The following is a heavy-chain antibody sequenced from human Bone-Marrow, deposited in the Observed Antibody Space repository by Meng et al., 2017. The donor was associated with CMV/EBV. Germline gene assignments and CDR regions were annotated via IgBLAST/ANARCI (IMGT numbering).Heavy chain of an antibody. J-gene: IGHJ6*02. D-gene: IGHD2-15*01. CDR3: AREGYVYCSGGSCYSAGMDV. V-gene: IGHV4-34*01. CDR1: GGSFSGYY. CDR2: INHSGST. Sequence: SETLSLTCAVYGGSFSGYYWSWIRQPPGKGLEWIGEINHSGSTNYNPSLKSRVTISVDTSKNQFSLKLSSVTAEDTALYHCAREGYVYCSGGSCYSAGMDVWGQGTTVTVSS.